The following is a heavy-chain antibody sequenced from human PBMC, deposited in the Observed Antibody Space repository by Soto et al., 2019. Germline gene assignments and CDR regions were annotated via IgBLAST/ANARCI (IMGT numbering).Heavy chain of an antibody. D-gene: IGHD3-22*01. J-gene: IGHJ3*02. CDR3: ARDSSGDAFDI. CDR2: IWYDGSNK. Sequence: PGGSLRLSCAASGFTFSSYGMHWVRQAPGKGLEWVAVIWYDGSNKYYADSVKGRFTISRDNSKSTLYLQMNSLRAEDTAVYYCARDSSGDAFDIWGQGTMVTVSS. CDR1: GFTFSSYG. V-gene: IGHV3-33*01.